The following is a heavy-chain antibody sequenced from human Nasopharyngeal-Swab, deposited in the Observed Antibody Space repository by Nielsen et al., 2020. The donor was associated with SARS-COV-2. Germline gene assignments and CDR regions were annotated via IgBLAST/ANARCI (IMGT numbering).Heavy chain of an antibody. J-gene: IGHJ6*03. CDR1: VGGVSGYY. Sequence: SETLSLTCAVEVGGVSGYYWSWIRQPPGKGLEWIGEIRHSGTTNYNPSLKGRVTISVDTPKNQFSLNLSSVTAADTAVYYCARGEKYSYAFGYYYHMDVWGKGTTVTVSS. V-gene: IGHV4-34*01. D-gene: IGHD5-18*01. CDR2: IRHSGTT. CDR3: ARGEKYSYAFGYYYHMDV.